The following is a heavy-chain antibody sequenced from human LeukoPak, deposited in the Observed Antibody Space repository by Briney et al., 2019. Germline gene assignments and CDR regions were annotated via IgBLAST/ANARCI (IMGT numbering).Heavy chain of an antibody. V-gene: IGHV3-49*04. CDR1: GFTLGDYA. Sequence: GSLRLSCTASGFTLGDYAMSWVRQAPGKGLEWVGFIRNKTYGGTTEYAASVKGRFTISRDDSKSIAYLQMNSLKTEDTAVYYCTRDGYNSSSYLAGYWGQGTLVTVSS. CDR2: IRNKTYGGTT. J-gene: IGHJ4*02. D-gene: IGHD6-13*01. CDR3: TRDGYNSSSYLAGY.